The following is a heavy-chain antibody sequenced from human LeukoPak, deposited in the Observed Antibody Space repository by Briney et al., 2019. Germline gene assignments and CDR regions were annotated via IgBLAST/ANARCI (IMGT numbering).Heavy chain of an antibody. CDR2: ISGSGGST. CDR1: GFTFSSYA. J-gene: IGHJ4*02. Sequence: PGGSLRLSCAASGFTFSSYAMSWVRQAPGEGLEWVSAISGSGGSTYYADSVKGRFTISRDNSKNTLYLQMNSLRAEGTAVYHCATGKYSSGWYSWCYFDYWGQGTLVTVSS. CDR3: ATGKYSSGWYSWCYFDY. D-gene: IGHD6-19*01. V-gene: IGHV3-23*01.